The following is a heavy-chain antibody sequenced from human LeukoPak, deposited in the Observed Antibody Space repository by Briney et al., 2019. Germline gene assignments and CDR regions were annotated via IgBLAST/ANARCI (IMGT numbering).Heavy chain of an antibody. J-gene: IGHJ4*02. CDR3: AKGRSSGWWGEFDY. CDR1: GFTFSSYA. D-gene: IGHD6-19*01. Sequence: GGSLRLSCAASGFTFSSYAMSWVRQAPGKGLEWVSGISGSGGTTYYADSMKGRITISRDNSKNTVYLQMNSLRAEDTAVYYCAKGRSSGWWGEFDYWGQGTLVTVSS. CDR2: ISGSGGTT. V-gene: IGHV3-23*01.